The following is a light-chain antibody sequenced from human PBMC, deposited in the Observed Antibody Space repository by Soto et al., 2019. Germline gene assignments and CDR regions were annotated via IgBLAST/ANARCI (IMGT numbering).Light chain of an antibody. V-gene: IGKV3-20*01. CDR3: HQYYSWT. J-gene: IGKJ1*01. Sequence: EIVLTQSPGTLSLSPGERATLSCRASQSFNSIYLAWYQQKPGQAPRLLIDGASSRATGIPDRFSGSGSGTDFTLTISRLEPEDFAVYYCHQYYSWTFGQGTKVDIK. CDR2: GAS. CDR1: QSFNSIY.